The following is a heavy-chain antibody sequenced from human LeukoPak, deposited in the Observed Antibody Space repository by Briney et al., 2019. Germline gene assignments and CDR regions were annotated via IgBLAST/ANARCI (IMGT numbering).Heavy chain of an antibody. CDR3: ARDQGIAALDAFDI. CDR2: INPNSGAT. D-gene: IGHD6-13*01. V-gene: IGHV1-2*06. J-gene: IGHJ3*02. Sequence: ASVKVSCEASGYTFTGYYMHWVRQAPGQGLEWMGRINPNSGATNYAQNFQGRVTMTRDTSISTAYMELSRLRSDDTAVYYCARDQGIAALDAFDIWGQGTMVTVSS. CDR1: GYTFTGYY.